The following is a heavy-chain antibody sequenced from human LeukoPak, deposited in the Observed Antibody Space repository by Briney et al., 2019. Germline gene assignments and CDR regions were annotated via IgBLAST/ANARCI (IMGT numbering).Heavy chain of an antibody. V-gene: IGHV5-51*01. Sequence: GESLKISCKGSGYSFTNYWIGWVRQMPGKGLEWMGIIFPGGSDTRYSPSFQGQVTRSADKSISTAYLQWSSLKASDTAMYYCARHAYLATITADFDYWGQGTLVTVSS. D-gene: IGHD5-24*01. CDR2: IFPGGSDT. CDR1: GYSFTNYW. CDR3: ARHAYLATITADFDY. J-gene: IGHJ4*02.